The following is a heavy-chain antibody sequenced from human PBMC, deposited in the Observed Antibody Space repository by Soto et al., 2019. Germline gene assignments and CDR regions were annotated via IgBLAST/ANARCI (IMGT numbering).Heavy chain of an antibody. CDR1: GGSISSGGYS. CDR3: SISQPPYYYDSSGAYYFDY. CDR2: IYHSGST. Sequence: SETLSLTCAVSGGSISSGGYSWSWIRQPPGKGLEWIGYIYHSGSTYYNPSLKSRVTISVDRSKNQFSLKLSSVTAADTAVYFCSISQPPYYYDSSGAYYFDYWGQGTLVTVPS. J-gene: IGHJ4*02. V-gene: IGHV4-30-2*01. D-gene: IGHD3-22*01.